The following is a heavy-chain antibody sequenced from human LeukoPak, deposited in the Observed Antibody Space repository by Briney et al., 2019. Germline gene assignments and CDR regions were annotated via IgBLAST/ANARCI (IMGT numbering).Heavy chain of an antibody. CDR2: INPSGGST. J-gene: IGHJ4*02. CDR1: GYTFTSYY. CDR3: ARGGYDFWSGYYMAGIHYFDY. Sequence: ASVKVSCKTSGYTFTSYYMHWVRQAPGQGLEWMGIINPSGGSTSYAQKFQGRVTMTRDTSTSTVYMELSSLRSEDTAVYYCARGGYDFWSGYYMAGIHYFDYWGQGTLVTVSS. V-gene: IGHV1-46*01. D-gene: IGHD3-3*01.